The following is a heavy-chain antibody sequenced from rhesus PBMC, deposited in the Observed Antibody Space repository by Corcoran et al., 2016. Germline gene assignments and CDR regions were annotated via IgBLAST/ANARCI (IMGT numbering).Heavy chain of an antibody. Sequence: QVKLQQWGEGLVKPSETLSLTCAVYGGCITVYYWSWSRQPPGKGLVGMGNSDGNNARTKSTHPLKNRVTITKDTSKTQFSLNLSSVTAADTAVYYCARDADCSGTYCYLNSLDVWDRGVLVTVSS. CDR2: SDGNNART. CDR1: GGCITVYY. D-gene: IGHD2-27*01. V-gene: IGHV4-73*01. CDR3: ARDADCSGTYCYLNSLDV. J-gene: IGHJ5-2*02.